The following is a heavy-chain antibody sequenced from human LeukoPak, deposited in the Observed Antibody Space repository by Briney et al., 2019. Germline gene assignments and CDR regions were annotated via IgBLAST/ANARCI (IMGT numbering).Heavy chain of an antibody. J-gene: IGHJ4*02. CDR3: ASFFRYSGSYYDY. CDR1: GGSISSGSYY. Sequence: SETLSLTCTVSGGSISSGSYYWSWIRQPAGKGLEWIGRIYTSGGTNYNPSLKSRVTISVDTSKNQFSLKLSSVTAADTAVYYCASFFRYSGSYYDYWGQGTLVTVSS. D-gene: IGHD1-26*01. V-gene: IGHV4-61*02. CDR2: IYTSGGT.